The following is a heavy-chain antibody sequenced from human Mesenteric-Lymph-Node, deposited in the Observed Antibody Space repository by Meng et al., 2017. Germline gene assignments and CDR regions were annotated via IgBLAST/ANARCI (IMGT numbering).Heavy chain of an antibody. V-gene: IGHV3-74*01. CDR1: GFTFSSYW. CDR3: ARDIAVAGIIDY. Sequence: EVRLVAAGGGLVQPGGSLSLSCAASGFTFSSYWMHWVRQAPGKGLVWVSRINSDGSSTSYADSVKGRFTISRDNAKNTLYLQMNSLRAEDTAVYYCARDIAVAGIIDYWGQGTLVTVSS. D-gene: IGHD6-19*01. CDR2: INSDGSST. J-gene: IGHJ4*02.